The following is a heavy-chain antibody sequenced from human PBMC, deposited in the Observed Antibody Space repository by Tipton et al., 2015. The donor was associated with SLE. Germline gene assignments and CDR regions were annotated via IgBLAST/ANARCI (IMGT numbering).Heavy chain of an antibody. Sequence: SLRLSCTASGFTVSSNYMSWVRQAPGKGLEWVSVIYSGGSTYYADSVKGRFTISRDNSKNALYLQMNTLRPDDTAVYYCAKEGGGTEAWGYFQHWGQGTLVTVSS. J-gene: IGHJ1*01. CDR2: IYSGGST. V-gene: IGHV3-53*05. CDR1: GFTVSSNY. CDR3: AKEGGGTEAWGYFQH. D-gene: IGHD2-15*01.